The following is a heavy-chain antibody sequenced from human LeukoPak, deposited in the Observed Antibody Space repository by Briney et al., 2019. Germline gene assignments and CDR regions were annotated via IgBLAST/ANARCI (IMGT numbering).Heavy chain of an antibody. D-gene: IGHD2-2*01. Sequence: EASVKVSCKASGGTFSSYTISWVRQAPGQGLEWVGRIIPILGIANYAQKFQGRVTITADKSTSTAYMELSSLRSEDTAVYYCARTPGVSVVVPAAKYYMDVWGKGTTVTVSS. V-gene: IGHV1-69*02. CDR3: ARTPGVSVVVPAAKYYMDV. CDR2: IIPILGIA. J-gene: IGHJ6*03. CDR1: GGTFSSYT.